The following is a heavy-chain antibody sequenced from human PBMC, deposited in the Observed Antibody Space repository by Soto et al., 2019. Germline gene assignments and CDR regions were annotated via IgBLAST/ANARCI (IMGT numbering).Heavy chain of an antibody. CDR3: TRQLIRSTGTTFGDY. CDR2: ISSSSSTI. V-gene: IGHV3-48*01. Sequence: EVQLVESGGDLVQPGGSLRLSCAASGFTFSSYYMNWVRQAPGKGLEWISHISSSSSTINYADSVKGRFTISRDNAKNSLYLQMSSLRAEDTAVYFCTRQLIRSTGTTFGDYWGQGTPVTVSS. D-gene: IGHD1-1*01. CDR1: GFTFSSYY. J-gene: IGHJ4*02.